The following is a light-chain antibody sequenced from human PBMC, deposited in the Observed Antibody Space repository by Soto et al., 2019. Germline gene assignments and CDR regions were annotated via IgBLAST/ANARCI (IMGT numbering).Light chain of an antibody. CDR1: SGNIASNY. Sequence: FMLTQPHSVSESPGKTVTISCTRSSGNIASNYVQWYQQRPGSSPTTVIYDDNQRPSGVSDRFSGSIDISSNSASLTISGLKTEDESDYYCQSYDNNNHVVFGGGTKLTVL. V-gene: IGLV6-57*01. CDR3: QSYDNNNHVV. J-gene: IGLJ2*01. CDR2: DDN.